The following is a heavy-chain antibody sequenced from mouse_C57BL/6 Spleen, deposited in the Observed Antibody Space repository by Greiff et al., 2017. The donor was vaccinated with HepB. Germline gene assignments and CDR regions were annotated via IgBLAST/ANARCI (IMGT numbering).Heavy chain of an antibody. D-gene: IGHD1-1*01. CDR1: GYTFTSYW. CDR2: IDPSDSET. Sequence: QVQLQQPGAELVRPGSSVKLSCKASGYTFTSYWMHWVKQRPIQGLEWIGNIDPSDSETHYNQKFKDKATLTVDQSSSTAYMQLSSLTSEDSAVYYCARHYGSRGAMDYWGQGTSVTVSS. J-gene: IGHJ4*01. CDR3: ARHYGSRGAMDY. V-gene: IGHV1-52*01.